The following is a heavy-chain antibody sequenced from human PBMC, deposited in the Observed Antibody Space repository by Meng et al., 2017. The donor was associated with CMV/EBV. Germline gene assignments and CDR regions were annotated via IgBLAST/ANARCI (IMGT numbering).Heavy chain of an antibody. CDR1: GFTFSSYA. CDR2: ISGSGSTI. Sequence: LSLTCAASGFTFSSYAMSWVRQAPGKGLEWVSAISGSGSTIYYADSVKGRFTISRDNAKNSLYLQMNSLRAEDTAVYYCARERNWNSGVEYYFDYWGQGTLVTVSS. J-gene: IGHJ4*02. CDR3: ARERNWNSGVEYYFDY. V-gene: IGHV3-48*03. D-gene: IGHD1-7*01.